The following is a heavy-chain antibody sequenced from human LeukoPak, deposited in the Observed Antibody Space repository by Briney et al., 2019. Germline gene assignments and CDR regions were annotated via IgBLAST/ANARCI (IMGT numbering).Heavy chain of an antibody. CDR1: GFTFSSYA. CDR2: ISGSGDRT. J-gene: IGHJ4*02. CDR3: AKERSSGWPFDC. V-gene: IGHV3-23*01. Sequence: GGSLRLSCAASGFTFSSYAMSWVRQAPGKGLEWVSGISGSGDRTHDADSVKGRFTISRDNSKSTVYLQMNSLRADDTAVYYCAKERSSGWPFDCWGQGTLVTVSS. D-gene: IGHD6-19*01.